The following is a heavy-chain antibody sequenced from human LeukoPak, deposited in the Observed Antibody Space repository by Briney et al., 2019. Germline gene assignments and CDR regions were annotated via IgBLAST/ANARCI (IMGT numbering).Heavy chain of an antibody. CDR1: GGTFSSYA. V-gene: IGHV1-69*05. Sequence: ASVKVSCKASGGTFSSYAISWVRQAPGQGLEWMGGIIPIFGTANYAQKFQGRVTMTRDTSINTAYMELSRLTSDDTAVYYYARSSGWGGDYWGQGTLVTVSS. D-gene: IGHD6-19*01. CDR3: ARSSGWGGDY. CDR2: IIPIFGTA. J-gene: IGHJ4*02.